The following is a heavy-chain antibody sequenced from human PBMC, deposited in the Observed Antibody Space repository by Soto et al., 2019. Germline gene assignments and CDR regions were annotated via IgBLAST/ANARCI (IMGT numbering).Heavy chain of an antibody. CDR2: IYYSGST. CDR1: GGSISSGGYY. CDR3: ARVNRLYYYYGMDV. D-gene: IGHD2-21*02. V-gene: IGHV4-31*03. J-gene: IGHJ6*02. Sequence: LSLTCTVSGGSISSGGYYWSWIRQHPGKGLEWIGYIYYSGSTYYNPSLKSRVTISVDTSKNQFSLKLSSVTAADTAVYYCARVNRLYYYYGMDVWGQGTTVTVSS.